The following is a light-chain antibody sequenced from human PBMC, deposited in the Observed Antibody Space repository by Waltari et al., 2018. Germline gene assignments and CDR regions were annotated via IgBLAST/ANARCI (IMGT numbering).Light chain of an antibody. J-gene: IGKJ1*01. CDR1: QSVGRT. CDR2: GAS. CDR3: QHYVRLPAT. Sequence: EIVFTQSPGTLSLSPGERATLSCRASQSVGRTLAWYQQKPGQAPRLLMYGASSRATGTPDRFSGSGSGTDFSLTISRLEPEDFAGYYCQHYVRLPATFGQGTKVEIK. V-gene: IGKV3-20*01.